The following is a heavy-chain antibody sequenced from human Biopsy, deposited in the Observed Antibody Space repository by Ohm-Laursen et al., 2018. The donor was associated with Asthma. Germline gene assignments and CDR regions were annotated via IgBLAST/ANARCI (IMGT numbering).Heavy chain of an antibody. CDR1: GFTVSRDH. CDR2: IYSGGTS. CDR3: ARTFHFWSPYHAEHYQL. J-gene: IGHJ1*01. D-gene: IGHD3-3*02. Sequence: GQTLSLTCAASGFTVSRDHMFWVRQAPGKGLEWVSVIYSGGTSDTADSVRGRFTISRDFYKNTLYLQMDSLRAEDTAVYYCARTFHFWSPYHAEHYQLWGQGTLVTVSS. V-gene: IGHV3-53*01.